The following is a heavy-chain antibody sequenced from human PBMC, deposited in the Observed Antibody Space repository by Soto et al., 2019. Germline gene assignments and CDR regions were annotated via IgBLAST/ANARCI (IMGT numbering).Heavy chain of an antibody. J-gene: IGHJ5*02. CDR3: ATRITVFGLLIPPFDP. V-gene: IGHV4-34*01. CDR1: GGSVNGYY. D-gene: IGHD3-3*01. CDR2: INHTGGT. Sequence: SETLSLTCAVYGGSVNGYYWNWIRQPPGKGLEWIGEINHTGGTHYNPSLKSRVTMSVDTSKNQFSLRLSSVTAADTAIYYCATRITVFGLLIPPFDPWGQGTQVIVSS.